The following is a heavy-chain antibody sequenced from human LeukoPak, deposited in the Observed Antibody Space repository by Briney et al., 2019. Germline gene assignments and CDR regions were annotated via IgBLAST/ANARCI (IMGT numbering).Heavy chain of an antibody. CDR2: ISYDGSNK. Sequence: GGSLRLSCAASGFTFSSYAMHWVRQAPGKGLEWVAVISYDGSNKYYADSVKGRFTISRDNSKNTLYLEMNSLRAEDTAVYYCARDSFIYGSGTSSQNWGQGTLVTVSS. CDR3: ARDSFIYGSGTSSQN. V-gene: IGHV3-30-3*01. J-gene: IGHJ4*02. CDR1: GFTFSSYA. D-gene: IGHD3-10*01.